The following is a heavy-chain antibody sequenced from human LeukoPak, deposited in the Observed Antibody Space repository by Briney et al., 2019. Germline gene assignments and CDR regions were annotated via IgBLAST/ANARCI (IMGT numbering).Heavy chain of an antibody. D-gene: IGHD3-10*01. CDR1: GYTFTSYG. Sequence: ASVKVSCKASGYTFTSYGISWVRQAPGQGLEWMGWISAYNGNTNYAQKLLGRVTMTTDTSTSTAYMELRSLRSDDTAVYYCAREAARRGVFDYWGQGTLVTVSS. CDR3: AREAARRGVFDY. J-gene: IGHJ4*02. CDR2: ISAYNGNT. V-gene: IGHV1-18*04.